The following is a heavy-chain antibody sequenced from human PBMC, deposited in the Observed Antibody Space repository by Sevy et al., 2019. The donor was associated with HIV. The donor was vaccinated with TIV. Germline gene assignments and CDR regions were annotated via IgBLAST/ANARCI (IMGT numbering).Heavy chain of an antibody. CDR3: AKDRIWELGDAFDI. V-gene: IGHV3-23*01. D-gene: IGHD1-26*01. J-gene: IGHJ3*02. CDR2: FSANGGST. CDR1: GFTFSNYA. Sequence: GGSLRLSCVASGFTFSNYAMSWVRQAPGKGLEWVSGFSANGGSTKHADSVKGRFTISRDNSKNTLYLQMNSLRAEDTAVYYCAKDRIWELGDAFDIWGQGTMVTVSS.